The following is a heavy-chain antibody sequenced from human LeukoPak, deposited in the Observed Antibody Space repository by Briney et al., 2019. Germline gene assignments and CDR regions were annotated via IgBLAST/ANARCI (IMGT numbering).Heavy chain of an antibody. Sequence: SETLSLTCAVSGGSNSSGGYSWSWIRQPPGKGLEWIGYIYHSGSTYYNPSLKSRVTISVDRSKNQFSLKLSSVTAADTAVYYCARGGFADPFDYWGQGTLVTVSS. CDR2: IYHSGST. D-gene: IGHD1-26*01. V-gene: IGHV4-30-2*01. CDR1: GGSNSSGGYS. CDR3: ARGGFADPFDY. J-gene: IGHJ4*02.